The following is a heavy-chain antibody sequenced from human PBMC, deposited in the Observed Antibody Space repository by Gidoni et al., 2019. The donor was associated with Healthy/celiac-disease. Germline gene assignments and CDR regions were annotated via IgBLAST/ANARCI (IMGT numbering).Heavy chain of an antibody. CDR3: ARDSGAAAGQAFDI. V-gene: IGHV4-59*01. D-gene: IGHD6-13*01. CDR2: IYYSGST. J-gene: IGHJ3*02. Sequence: QVQLQESGPGLVKPSETLSLTCTVSGGSISSYYWSWIRQPPGKGLEWIGYIYYSGSTNYNPSLKSRVTISVDTSKNQFSLKLSSVTAADTAVYYCARDSGAAAGQAFDIWGQGTMVTVSS. CDR1: GGSISSYY.